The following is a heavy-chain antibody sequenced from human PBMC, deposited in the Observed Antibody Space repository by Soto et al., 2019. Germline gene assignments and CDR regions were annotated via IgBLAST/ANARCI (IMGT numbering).Heavy chain of an antibody. V-gene: IGHV1-69*01. J-gene: IGHJ4*02. CDR3: ASGASRWYPYFFDS. Sequence: QEQVVQSGAEVRTPGSSVKLSCKASEGTFNSYAIAWVRQAPGQGLEWMGGIIPYYNTLNYAQKFQDRVTITADDSTNTAYMELSSLRSDDTAVYFCASGASRWYPYFFDSWDQGTLVTVSS. CDR2: IIPYYNTL. CDR1: EGTFNSYA. D-gene: IGHD6-13*01.